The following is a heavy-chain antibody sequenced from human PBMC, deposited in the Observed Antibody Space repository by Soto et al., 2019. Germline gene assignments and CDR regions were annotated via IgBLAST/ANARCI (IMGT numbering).Heavy chain of an antibody. CDR3: AKDLGYCSSTSCLGPCWFDP. CDR2: ISYDGSNK. J-gene: IGHJ5*02. D-gene: IGHD2-2*01. Sequence: QVQLVESGGGVVQPGRSLRLSCAASGFTFSSYGMHWVRQAPGKGLEWVAVISYDGSNKYYADSVKGRFTISRDNSKNTLYLQMNSLRAEDTAVYYCAKDLGYCSSTSCLGPCWFDPCGQGTLVTVSS. CDR1: GFTFSSYG. V-gene: IGHV3-30*18.